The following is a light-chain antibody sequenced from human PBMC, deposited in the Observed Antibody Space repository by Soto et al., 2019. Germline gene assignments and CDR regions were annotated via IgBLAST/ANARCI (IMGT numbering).Light chain of an antibody. V-gene: IGKV3-11*01. CDR2: LTS. CDR1: QAVNTR. Sequence: EIVLTQSPATLSSFPGDRVTLSCRASQAVNTRLAWYQHKPGQAPRLLIYLTSNRAAGIPARFSGSGSGTDFTLTISDVEPEDFAVYYCQQYVHWPPGTFGQGTTVDIK. J-gene: IGKJ1*01. CDR3: QQYVHWPPGT.